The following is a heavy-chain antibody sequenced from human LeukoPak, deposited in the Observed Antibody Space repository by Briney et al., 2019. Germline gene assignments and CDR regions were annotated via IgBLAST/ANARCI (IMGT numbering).Heavy chain of an antibody. J-gene: IGHJ4*02. D-gene: IGHD6-13*01. Sequence: KASETLSLTCTVSGVSISSYYWGWIRQPPGKGLEWIGSIYYSGSTYYNPSLKSRVTISVDTSKNQFSLKLSSVTAADTAVYYCARAPQQLVRDYFDYWGQGTLVTVSS. V-gene: IGHV4-39*07. CDR1: GVSISSYY. CDR2: IYYSGST. CDR3: ARAPQQLVRDYFDY.